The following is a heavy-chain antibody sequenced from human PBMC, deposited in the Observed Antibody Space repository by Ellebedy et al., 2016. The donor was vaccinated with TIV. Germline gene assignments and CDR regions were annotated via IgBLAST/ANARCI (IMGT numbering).Heavy chain of an antibody. CDR1: GYSFTAYY. CDR2: IHPANGVT. D-gene: IGHD4-11*01. V-gene: IGHV1-2*02. CDR3: VRDLTNPVTGDY. Sequence: AASVKVSCKTSGYSFTAYYIHWARQDPGQGPESVGWIHPANGVTVYDQKLQGRGTITGDTSISTVYMELSSLRSDDTDIYYCVRDLTNPVTGDYWGQGTLVFVSS. J-gene: IGHJ4*02.